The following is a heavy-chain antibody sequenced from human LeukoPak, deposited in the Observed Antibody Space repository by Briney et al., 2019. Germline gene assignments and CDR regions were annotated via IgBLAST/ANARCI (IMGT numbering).Heavy chain of an antibody. Sequence: SETLSLTCAVSGYSMSSGHYWGWIRQPPGKGLEWIGSIYHSGSTYYNPSLKSRVTISVDRSKNQFSLKVNSVTAADTAVYYCARDMGYGDYVRLGDYWGQGTLVTVSS. V-gene: IGHV4-38-2*02. D-gene: IGHD4-17*01. J-gene: IGHJ4*02. CDR2: IYHSGST. CDR1: GYSMSSGHY. CDR3: ARDMGYGDYVRLGDY.